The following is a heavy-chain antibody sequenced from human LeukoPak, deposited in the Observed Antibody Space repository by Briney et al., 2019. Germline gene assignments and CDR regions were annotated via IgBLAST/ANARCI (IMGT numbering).Heavy chain of an antibody. D-gene: IGHD3-22*01. CDR2: ISSSSSYI. Sequence: GGSLRLSCAASGFTFSSYSMSWVRQAPGKGLEWVSSISSSSSYIYYADSVKGRFTTSRDNAKNSLYLQMNSLRAEDTAVYYCARAPTKTSEYYYDSSGYPLPDYWGQGTLVTVSS. J-gene: IGHJ4*02. CDR3: ARAPTKTSEYYYDSSGYPLPDY. CDR1: GFTFSSYS. V-gene: IGHV3-21*01.